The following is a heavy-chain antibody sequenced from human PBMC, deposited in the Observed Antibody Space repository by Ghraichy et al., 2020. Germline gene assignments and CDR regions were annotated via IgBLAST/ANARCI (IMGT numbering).Heavy chain of an antibody. Sequence: SGPTLVKPTQTLTLTCSFSGFSLSTSEVGVGWIRQPPGKALEWLALIYWNDDKRFSPSLNTRLTITRYTSKKQVVLTMTNMDPVDTATYFCAHIRRQHDHYPVLDYWGLGTLVTVSS. CDR1: GFSLSTSEVG. V-gene: IGHV2-5*01. J-gene: IGHJ4*02. D-gene: IGHD2-21*01. CDR2: IYWNDDK. CDR3: AHIRRQHDHYPVLDY.